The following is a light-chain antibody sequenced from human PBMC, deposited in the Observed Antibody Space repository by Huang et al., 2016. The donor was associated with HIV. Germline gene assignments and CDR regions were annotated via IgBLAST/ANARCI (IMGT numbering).Light chain of an antibody. V-gene: IGKV3-15*01. CDR1: QSVSSN. CDR3: QQYNNWPRT. Sequence: EIVMTQSPATLSVSPGERATLSCRASQSVSSNLAWYQQNPGHAPRLLIYASSTRATGIPARFCGSGSGTEFTLTISSLQSEDFAVYYCQQYNNWPRTVGQGTKVEIK. CDR2: ASS. J-gene: IGKJ1*01.